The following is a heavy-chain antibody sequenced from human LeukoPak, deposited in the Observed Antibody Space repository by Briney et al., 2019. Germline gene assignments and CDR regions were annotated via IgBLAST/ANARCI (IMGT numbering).Heavy chain of an antibody. CDR2: IKQDGSEK. CDR3: ARAPLERLFDY. Sequence: GCLRLSCAAPGFTFSIAWMCWVREAPGERLGWGANIKQDGSEKYYVGSVRGRFTISTENAQRSQYLRMSSLRAQDTPVYYCARAPLERLFDYWG. D-gene: IGHD3-3*01. CDR1: GFTFSIAW. J-gene: IGHJ4*01. V-gene: IGHV3-7*01.